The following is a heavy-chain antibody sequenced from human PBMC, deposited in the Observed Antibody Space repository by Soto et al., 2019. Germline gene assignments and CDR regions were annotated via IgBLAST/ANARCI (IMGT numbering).Heavy chain of an antibody. CDR3: ARERAVVVPAAMGYGMDV. V-gene: IGHV1-2*04. CDR1: GYTFTGYY. Sequence: ASVKVSFKASGYTFTGYYMHWVRQAPGQGLEWMGWSNPNSGGTNYAQKFQGWVTMTRDTSISTAYMELSRLRSDDTAVYYCARERAVVVPAAMGYGMDVWGQGTTVTVS. CDR2: SNPNSGGT. D-gene: IGHD2-2*01. J-gene: IGHJ6*02.